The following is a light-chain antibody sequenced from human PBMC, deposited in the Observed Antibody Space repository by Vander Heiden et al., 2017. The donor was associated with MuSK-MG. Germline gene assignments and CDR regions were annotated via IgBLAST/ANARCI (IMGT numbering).Light chain of an antibody. J-gene: IGKJ4*01. CDR3: QHRVSTPIT. CDR1: QPISNY. CDR2: ATV. Sequence: DIQMTQSPSSLSASVGDRVTISCRASQPISNYLNWYQQKPGKAPKLLIYATVTLQSGVPVRFSGSGSGTDFTLTISRLQPEDFASYYCQHRVSTPITFGGGTKVDIK. V-gene: IGKV1-39*01.